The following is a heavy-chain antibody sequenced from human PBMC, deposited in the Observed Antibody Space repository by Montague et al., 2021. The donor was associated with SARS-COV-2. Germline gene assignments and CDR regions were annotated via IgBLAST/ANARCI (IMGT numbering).Heavy chain of an antibody. CDR3: ARGGGDSADYYYCAMDV. CDR1: GGSISSYY. V-gene: IGHV4-59*01. CDR2: IYNNGTT. J-gene: IGHJ6*02. Sequence: SETLSLTCTVSGGSISSYYWSWIRQPPGKGLQWIGYIYNNGTTNCNTSLKSRATLSIDTSKNQFSLELTSVTAADTAVYYCARGGGDSADYYYCAMDVWGGGTRVSVPS. D-gene: IGHD2-21*01.